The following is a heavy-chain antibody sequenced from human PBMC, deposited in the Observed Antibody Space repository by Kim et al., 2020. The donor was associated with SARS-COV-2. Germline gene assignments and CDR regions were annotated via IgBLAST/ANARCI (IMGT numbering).Heavy chain of an antibody. Sequence: SVKVSCQASGGTFSSYAISWVRQAPGQGLEWMGRIIPILGIANYAQKFQGRVTITADKSTSTAYMELSSLRSEDTAVYYCASPRDISWGQQLGRDYYGMDVWGQGTTVTVSS. V-gene: IGHV1-69*04. D-gene: IGHD6-13*01. J-gene: IGHJ6*02. CDR1: GGTFSSYA. CDR3: ASPRDISWGQQLGRDYYGMDV. CDR2: IIPILGIA.